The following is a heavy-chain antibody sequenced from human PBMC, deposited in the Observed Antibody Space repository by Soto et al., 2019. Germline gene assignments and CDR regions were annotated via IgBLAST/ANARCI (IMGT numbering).Heavy chain of an antibody. J-gene: IGHJ4*02. Sequence: QVQLQESGPGLVKPSGTLSLTCAVSGGSISSSRWWSWARQPPGRGLEWIGEIYHSGSANYNPSLKSRVTISVDKSKNQFSLKLSSVTAADTAVHYCASRGDGSGTLDYWGRGTLVTVSS. D-gene: IGHD3-10*01. V-gene: IGHV4-4*02. CDR1: GGSISSSRW. CDR3: ASRGDGSGTLDY. CDR2: IYHSGSA.